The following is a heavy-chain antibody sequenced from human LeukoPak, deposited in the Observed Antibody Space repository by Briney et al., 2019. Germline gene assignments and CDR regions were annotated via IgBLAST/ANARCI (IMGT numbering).Heavy chain of an antibody. V-gene: IGHV1-2*02. J-gene: IGHJ4*02. D-gene: IGHD3-22*01. CDR3: ARGGDYYDSSGLYYFDY. CDR2: INPNSGGT. Sequence: ASVKVSCKASGYTFTGYYMHWVRQAPGQGLEWMGWINPNSGGTNYAQKFQGRVTMTRDTSISTAYMELSRLSSDDTAVYYCARGGDYYDSSGLYYFDYWGQGTLVTVSS. CDR1: GYTFTGYY.